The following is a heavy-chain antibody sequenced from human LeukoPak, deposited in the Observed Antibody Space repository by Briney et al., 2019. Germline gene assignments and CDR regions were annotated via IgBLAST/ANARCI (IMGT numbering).Heavy chain of an antibody. CDR1: GFTFSDHY. D-gene: IGHD6-13*01. CDR2: TRNKANSYTT. V-gene: IGHV3-72*01. CDR3: AKGIGSGSWSNFDY. J-gene: IGHJ4*02. Sequence: PGGSLRLSCAASGFTFSDHYMDWVRQAPGKGLEWVGRTRNKANSYTTEYAASVKGRFTISRDDSKNSLYLQMNSLKTEDTAVYYCAKGIGSGSWSNFDYWGQGTLVTVSS.